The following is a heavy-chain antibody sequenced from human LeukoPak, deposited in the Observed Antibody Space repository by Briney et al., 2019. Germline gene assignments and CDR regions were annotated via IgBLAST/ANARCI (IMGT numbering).Heavy chain of an antibody. Sequence: RASVKVSCKASVYTFTGYYMHWVRQAPGQGLEWMGWINPNSGGTNYAQKFQGRVTMTRDTSISTAYMELSRLRSDDTAVYYCARDGLGDYYGSGSSLRYNWFDPWGQGTLVTVSS. J-gene: IGHJ5*02. CDR2: INPNSGGT. CDR1: VYTFTGYY. CDR3: ARDGLGDYYGSGSSLRYNWFDP. D-gene: IGHD3-10*01. V-gene: IGHV1-2*02.